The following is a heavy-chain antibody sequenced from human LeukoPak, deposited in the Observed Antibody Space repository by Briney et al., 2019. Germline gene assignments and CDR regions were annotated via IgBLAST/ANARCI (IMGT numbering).Heavy chain of an antibody. D-gene: IGHD1-14*01. Sequence: ASVKVSCKASGYTFTSYGISWVRPAPGQGLEWMGWISAYNGNTNYAQKLQGRVTMTTDTSTSTAYMELRSLRSDDTAVYYCARETTIPSSLDYWGQGTLVTVSS. CDR3: ARETTIPSSLDY. CDR2: ISAYNGNT. CDR1: GYTFTSYG. V-gene: IGHV1-18*01. J-gene: IGHJ4*02.